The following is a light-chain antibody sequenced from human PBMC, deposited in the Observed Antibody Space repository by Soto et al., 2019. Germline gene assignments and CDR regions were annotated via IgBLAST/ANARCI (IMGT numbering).Light chain of an antibody. CDR2: GAS. CDR1: QSVSSSY. J-gene: IGKJ2*01. V-gene: IGKV3-20*01. Sequence: EIVLTQSPGTLSLSPGERATLSCRASQSVSSSYLAWYQQKPGQAPRLLIYGASSRATGIPDRFSGSGSGTDFTLTISRLEPEDFAVYYCPQYGSSPYTFGQGTKLESK. CDR3: PQYGSSPYT.